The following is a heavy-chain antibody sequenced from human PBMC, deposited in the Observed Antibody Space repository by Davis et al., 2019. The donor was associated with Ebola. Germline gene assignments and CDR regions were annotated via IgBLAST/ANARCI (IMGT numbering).Heavy chain of an antibody. Sequence: GESLKISCAASGFTFSSYWMSRVRQAPGKGLEWVANIKQDGSEKYYVDSVKGRFTISRDNAKNSLYLQMNSLRAEDTAVYYCARKLLSGDYALDYYYGMDVWGQGTTVTVSS. CDR2: IKQDGSEK. CDR1: GFTFSSYW. CDR3: ARKLLSGDYALDYYYGMDV. J-gene: IGHJ6*02. V-gene: IGHV3-7*01. D-gene: IGHD4-17*01.